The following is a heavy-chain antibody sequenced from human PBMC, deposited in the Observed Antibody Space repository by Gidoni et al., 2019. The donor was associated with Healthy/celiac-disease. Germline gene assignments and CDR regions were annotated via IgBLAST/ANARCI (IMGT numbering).Heavy chain of an antibody. D-gene: IGHD3-22*01. CDR1: GFTFSSYS. CDR3: ARGDYYDSSGYYPPCDY. Sequence: EVQLVESGGGLVQPGGSLRLSCAASGFTFSSYSMNWVRQAPGKGLEWVSYISSSSSTIYYADSVKGRFTISRDNAKNSLYLQMNSLRDEDTAVYYCARGDYYDSSGYYPPCDYWGQGTLVTVSS. CDR2: ISSSSSTI. J-gene: IGHJ4*02. V-gene: IGHV3-48*02.